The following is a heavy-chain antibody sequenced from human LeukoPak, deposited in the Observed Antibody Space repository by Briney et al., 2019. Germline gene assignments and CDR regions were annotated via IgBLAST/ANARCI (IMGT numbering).Heavy chain of an antibody. CDR2: SIPIHGIA. Sequence: ASVKVSCKASGGTFCSYAISWVRHAHGQGLEWLGRSIPIHGIANYAQKLQGRVTITADKSTSTAYMELSSLRSEDTAVYYCATQGYSSSWPVRDWFDPWGQGTLVTVSS. CDR1: GGTFCSYA. V-gene: IGHV1-69*04. D-gene: IGHD6-13*01. J-gene: IGHJ5*02. CDR3: ATQGYSSSWPVRDWFDP.